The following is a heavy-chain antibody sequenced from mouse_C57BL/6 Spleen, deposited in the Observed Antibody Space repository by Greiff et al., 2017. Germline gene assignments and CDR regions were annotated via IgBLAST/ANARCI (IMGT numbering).Heavy chain of an antibody. D-gene: IGHD2-5*01. CDR2: IYPGDGDT. Sequence: LQQSGAELVKPGASVKISCKASGYAFSSYWMNWVKQRPGKGLEGIGQIYPGDGDTNYNGKFKGKATLTADKSSSTAYMQLSSLTSEDSAVYFCARTYYSNYGGAMDYWGQGTSVTVSS. V-gene: IGHV1-80*01. J-gene: IGHJ4*01. CDR1: GYAFSSYW. CDR3: ARTYYSNYGGAMDY.